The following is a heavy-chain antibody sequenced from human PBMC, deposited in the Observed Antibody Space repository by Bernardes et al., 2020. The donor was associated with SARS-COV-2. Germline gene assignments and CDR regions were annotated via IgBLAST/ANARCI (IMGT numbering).Heavy chain of an antibody. Sequence: AAGKVSCKASGYSFTDYYMHWVRQAPGQGLEWMGWIHPNSGDTNYAQNFQGRVTITRDTSTSTAYMELTRLMSDDTAVYFCAAVTWSQRDGFDVWGQGTMVTVSS. J-gene: IGHJ3*01. CDR1: GYSFTDYY. CDR2: IHPNSGDT. V-gene: IGHV1-2*02. CDR3: AAVTWSQRDGFDV. D-gene: IGHD3-3*01.